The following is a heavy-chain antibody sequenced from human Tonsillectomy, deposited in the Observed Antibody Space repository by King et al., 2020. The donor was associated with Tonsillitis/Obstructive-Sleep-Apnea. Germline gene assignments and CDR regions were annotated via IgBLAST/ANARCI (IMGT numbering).Heavy chain of an antibody. CDR2: INHSGTT. J-gene: IGHJ4*02. CDR1: GGSFSGYY. CDR3: ARARSSGDYIWGSYRILDY. D-gene: IGHD3-16*02. Sequence: VQLQQWGAGLLKPSETLSLTCAVYGGSFSGYYLNWIRQPPGKGLEWIGEINHSGTTNYNPSLKSRVTISVDTSKNQFSLKLSSVTAADTTVYYCARARSSGDYIWGSYRILDYWGQGTLVTVSS. V-gene: IGHV4-34*01.